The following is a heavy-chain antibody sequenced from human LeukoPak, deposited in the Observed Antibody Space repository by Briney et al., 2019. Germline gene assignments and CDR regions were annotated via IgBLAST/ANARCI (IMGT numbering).Heavy chain of an antibody. CDR1: GLSFSTYD. Sequence: GGSLRLSCAASGLSFSTYDMTWVRQAPGKGREWVSYIVSSTRPMYYAESLKGRFIISRDNAKNSLYLQMDSLRDEDTAIYYCASLLYGYSYGPFHHWGQGTLVTVSS. D-gene: IGHD5-18*01. CDR2: IVSSTRPM. V-gene: IGHV3-48*03. CDR3: ASLLYGYSYGPFHH. J-gene: IGHJ4*02.